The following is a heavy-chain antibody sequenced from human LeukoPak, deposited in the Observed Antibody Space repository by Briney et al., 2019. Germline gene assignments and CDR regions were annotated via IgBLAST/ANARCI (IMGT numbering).Heavy chain of an antibody. CDR1: GGTFSSYA. D-gene: IGHD2-2*01. CDR3: ASRLYCSNTRCRNFPFAY. Sequence: SVKVSCKASGGTFSSYAINWVQQAPGQGLEWMGGIIPIFGTANYAQKFQDRVTITADESTSTAYMELSGLRSEDTAIYYCASRLYCSNTRCRNFPFAYWGQGTLVTVSS. CDR2: IIPIFGTA. J-gene: IGHJ4*02. V-gene: IGHV1-69*01.